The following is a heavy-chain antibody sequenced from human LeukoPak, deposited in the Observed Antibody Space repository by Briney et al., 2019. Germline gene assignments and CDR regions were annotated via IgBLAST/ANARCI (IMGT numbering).Heavy chain of an antibody. CDR1: GDSIKNDY. CDR3: ARDRGYSYGYLDY. Sequence: PSETLSLTCTVSGDSIKNDYWSWIRQPPGKGLEWIGYVYYSGNTNYNPSLKSRVTISVDTSKNQFSLKLSSVTAADTAVYYCARDRGYSYGYLDYWGQGTPVTVSS. CDR2: VYYSGNT. J-gene: IGHJ4*02. V-gene: IGHV4-59*01. D-gene: IGHD5-18*01.